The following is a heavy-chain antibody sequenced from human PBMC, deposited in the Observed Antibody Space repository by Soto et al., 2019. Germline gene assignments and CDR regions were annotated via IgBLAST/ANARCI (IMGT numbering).Heavy chain of an antibody. J-gene: IGHJ4*02. CDR3: ARDPRITMVRGVIGYFDY. D-gene: IGHD3-10*01. CDR1: GFTFSSYG. V-gene: IGHV3-33*01. Sequence: GGSLRLSCAASGFTFSSYGMHWVRQAPGKGLEWVAVIWYDGSNKYYADSVKGRFTISRDNSKNTLYLQMNSLRAEDTAVYYCARDPRITMVRGVIGYFDYWGQGTLVTVSS. CDR2: IWYDGSNK.